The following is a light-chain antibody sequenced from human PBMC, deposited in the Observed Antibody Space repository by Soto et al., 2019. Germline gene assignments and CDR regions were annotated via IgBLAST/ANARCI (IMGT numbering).Light chain of an antibody. CDR3: SSYTSSSTLSV. CDR1: SSDVGGYNY. CDR2: EVS. Sequence: QSALTQPASVSGSPGQSITISCTGTSSDVGGYNYVSWYQQHPGKAPKLMIYEVSNRPSGVYNRFSGSKSGNTASLTISGLQAEDEADYYCSSYTSSSTLSVFGTGTKLTVL. V-gene: IGLV2-14*01. J-gene: IGLJ1*01.